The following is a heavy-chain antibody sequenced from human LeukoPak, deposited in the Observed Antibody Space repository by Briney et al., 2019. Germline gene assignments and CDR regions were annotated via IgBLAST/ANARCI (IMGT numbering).Heavy chain of an antibody. CDR2: ISRTSESI. V-gene: IGHV3-48*01. J-gene: IGHJ4*02. Sequence: GGSLRLSCAASGFTFNTYSMSWVRQAPGKGLEWVSIISRTSESIYYADSVKGRFTISRDNAKNSLYLQMNSLRAEDTAVYYCARGLIGITGDDYWGQGTLVTVSS. CDR1: GFTFNTYS. CDR3: ARGLIGITGDDY. D-gene: IGHD1-20*01.